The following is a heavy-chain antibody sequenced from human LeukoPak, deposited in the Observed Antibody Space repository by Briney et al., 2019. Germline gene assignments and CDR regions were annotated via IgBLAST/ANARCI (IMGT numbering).Heavy chain of an antibody. Sequence: SETLSLTCGVYGGSFSGYHWSWIRLRPGKGLEWIGDINHSGSTHYNPSLKSRVTISVDTSNNQFSLKLHSVTAADTAVYHCARGFPSSSLWFDPWGQGTLVTVSS. D-gene: IGHD6-6*01. J-gene: IGHJ5*02. CDR2: INHSGST. V-gene: IGHV4-34*01. CDR3: ARGFPSSSLWFDP. CDR1: GGSFSGYH.